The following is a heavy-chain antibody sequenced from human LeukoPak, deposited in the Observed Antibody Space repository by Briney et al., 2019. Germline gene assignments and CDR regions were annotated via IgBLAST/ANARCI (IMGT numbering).Heavy chain of an antibody. Sequence: ASVKVSCKASGYTFTRCYMHYVRQAPGQGLEWMGIINPSGGSRTYAEQFQGRVTMTRDTSTSTGYMELSSLRSEDTAVYYCARGSVMTSDYYYYMDVWGQGTTVTVSS. J-gene: IGHJ6*02. CDR1: GYTFTRCY. D-gene: IGHD2-21*02. CDR3: ARGSVMTSDYYYYMDV. V-gene: IGHV1-46*01. CDR2: INPSGGSR.